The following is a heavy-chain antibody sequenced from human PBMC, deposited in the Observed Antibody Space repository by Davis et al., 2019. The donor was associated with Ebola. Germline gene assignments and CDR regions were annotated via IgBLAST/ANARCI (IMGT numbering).Heavy chain of an antibody. CDR3: ARGLSIAVAGTFDY. V-gene: IGHV3-74*01. D-gene: IGHD6-19*01. CDR2: INRDESGT. CDR1: GFTFSNYA. J-gene: IGHJ4*02. Sequence: HTGGSLRLSCAASGFTFSNYAMHWVRQAPGKGLVWVSRINRDESGTTYADSVKGRFTISRDNSKNTLYLQMNSLRAEDTAVYYCARGLSIAVAGTFDYWGQGTLVTVSS.